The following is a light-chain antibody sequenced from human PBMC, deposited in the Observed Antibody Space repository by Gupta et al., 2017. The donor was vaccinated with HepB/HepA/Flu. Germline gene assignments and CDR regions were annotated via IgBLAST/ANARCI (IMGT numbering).Light chain of an antibody. Sequence: DTQMRQYSRSLSASLGDRVTITCRASQSVSRYVNWYQQKQVGVPKLLIYTTSTLQSGVPARFSGSGCVTDFSLTINNLQPEDFATYYCQQRVSTRYTFDQWTKMDI. V-gene: IGKV1-39*01. CDR2: TTS. CDR3: QQRVSTRYT. J-gene: IGKJ2*01. CDR1: QSVSRY.